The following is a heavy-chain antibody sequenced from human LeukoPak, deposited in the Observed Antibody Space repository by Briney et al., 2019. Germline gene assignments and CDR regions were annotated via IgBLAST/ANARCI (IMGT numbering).Heavy chain of an antibody. CDR2: IYYSGST. V-gene: IGHV4-39*07. Sequence: SETLSLTCTVSGGSISSSSYYWGWIRQPPGKGLEWIGSIYYSGSTYYNPSLKSRVTISVDTSKNQFSLKLSSVTAADTAVYYCARTTVAPFDWYFDLWGRGTLVTVSS. J-gene: IGHJ2*01. CDR3: ARTTVAPFDWYFDL. D-gene: IGHD4-23*01. CDR1: GGSISSSSYY.